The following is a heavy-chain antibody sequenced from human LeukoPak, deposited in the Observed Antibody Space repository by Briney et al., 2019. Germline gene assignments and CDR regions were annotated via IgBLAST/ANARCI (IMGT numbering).Heavy chain of an antibody. D-gene: IGHD3-3*01. J-gene: IGHJ6*03. V-gene: IGHV3-7*01. CDR2: INQDGSDK. CDR3: ARDGTYYDFWSGNSYSYSYYMDV. Sequence: PGGSLRLSCAASRFIFSNHWMTWVRQAPGKGLEWVAMINQDGSDKYYADSVKGRFTISRDNAKNSLDLQMNSLRVDDTAVYYCARDGTYYDFWSGNSYSYSYYMDVWGKGTTVTVSS. CDR1: RFIFSNHW.